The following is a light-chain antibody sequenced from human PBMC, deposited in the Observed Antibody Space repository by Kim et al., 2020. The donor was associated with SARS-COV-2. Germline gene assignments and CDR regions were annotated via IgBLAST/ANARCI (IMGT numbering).Light chain of an antibody. CDR3: QQYDNWPVT. V-gene: IGKV3-15*01. Sequence: ERVMTQSPATLSVSPGDRATLTCRASQSVNSDLAWYQQKPGQPPRLLIYDSSTRATGVPPRFSASGSGTEFTLTISSLQSEDFAIYYCQQYDNWPVTFGQGTRLEIK. CDR2: DSS. CDR1: QSVNSD. J-gene: IGKJ5*01.